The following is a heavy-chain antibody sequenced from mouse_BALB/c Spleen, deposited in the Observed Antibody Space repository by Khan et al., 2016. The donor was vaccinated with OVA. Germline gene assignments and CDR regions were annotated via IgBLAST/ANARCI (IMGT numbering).Heavy chain of an antibody. D-gene: IGHD2-10*02. V-gene: IGHV2-6-5*01. CDR3: AKLVWSHYYAMDY. J-gene: IGHJ4*01. Sequence: QVQLKQSGPGLVAPSQSLSITCTVSGFSLTDYGVSWIRQPPGKGLEWLGLIWGGGSTYYNSVLKSRLSISKDNSKSQVFLKMNSLQTDDTAMYYCAKLVWSHYYAMDYWGQGTSVTVSS. CDR2: IWGGGST. CDR1: GFSLTDYG.